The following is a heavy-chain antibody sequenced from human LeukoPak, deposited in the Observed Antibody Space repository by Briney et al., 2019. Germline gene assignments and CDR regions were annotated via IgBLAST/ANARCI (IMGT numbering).Heavy chain of an antibody. Sequence: GGSLRLSCAASGFTFSSYAMSWVRQAPGKGLEWVSAISGSGGSTYYADSVKGRFTISRDNSKNTLYLQMNSLRAEDTAVYYCAKDSGSGWYHVDSGYDYWGQGTLVTVSS. CDR1: GFTFSSYA. J-gene: IGHJ4*02. D-gene: IGHD6-19*01. CDR2: ISGSGGST. V-gene: IGHV3-23*01. CDR3: AKDSGSGWYHVDSGYDY.